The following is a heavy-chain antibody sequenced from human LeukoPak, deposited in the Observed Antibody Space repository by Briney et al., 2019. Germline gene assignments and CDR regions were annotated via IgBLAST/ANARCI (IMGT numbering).Heavy chain of an antibody. Sequence: PGGSLRLSCAASGFSFSSYWMSWVRQAPGKGLEWVANINQDGSEKYYVDSVKGRFTVPRDNAKNSLYLQMNSLRAEDTAVYYCAREGSGYDYNFDYWGQGTLVTVSS. J-gene: IGHJ4*02. V-gene: IGHV3-7*01. CDR3: AREGSGYDYNFDY. CDR2: INQDGSEK. CDR1: GFSFSSYW. D-gene: IGHD5-12*01.